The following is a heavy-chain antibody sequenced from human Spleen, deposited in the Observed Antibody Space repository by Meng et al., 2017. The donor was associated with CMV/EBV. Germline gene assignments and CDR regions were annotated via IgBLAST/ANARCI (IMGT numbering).Heavy chain of an antibody. CDR2: IKDSGTGT. CDR1: RFRFEDFG. Sequence: GESLKISCAASRFRFEDFGMNWVRQAPGKGLEWVAGIKDSGTGTSYADSVKGRFTISRDNDKKSLYLQMNSLRVEDTALYYCARAQGYYESGYYNSHYQQGMDVWGQGTTVTVSS. CDR3: ARAQGYYESGYYNSHYQQGMDV. V-gene: IGHV3-20*04. D-gene: IGHD3-22*01. J-gene: IGHJ6*02.